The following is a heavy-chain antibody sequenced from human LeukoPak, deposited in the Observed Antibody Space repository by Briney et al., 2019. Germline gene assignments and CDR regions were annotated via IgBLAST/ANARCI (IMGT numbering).Heavy chain of an antibody. J-gene: IGHJ4*02. D-gene: IGHD5-12*01. CDR2: IYWDDDK. CDR1: GFSLSTSGVG. CDR3: AHSLQWLRQYYFDY. Sequence: GSGPTLVNPTQTLTLTCTFSGFSLSTSGVGVGWIRQPPGKALEWLALIYWDDDKSYSPSLKSRLTITKDTSKNQVVLTMTNMDPVDTATYYCAHSLQWLRQYYFDYWGQGTLVTVSS. V-gene: IGHV2-5*02.